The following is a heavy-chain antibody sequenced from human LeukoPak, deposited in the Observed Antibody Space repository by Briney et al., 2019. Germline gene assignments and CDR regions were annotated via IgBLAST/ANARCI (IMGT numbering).Heavy chain of an antibody. CDR3: ARFTITMTVVVPNFEY. CDR1: GFTFSSYW. CDR2: INSDGSST. J-gene: IGHJ4*02. D-gene: IGHD3-22*01. Sequence: PGGSLRLSCAASGFTFSSYWMHWVRQAPGKGLVWVSRINSDGSSTSYADSVKGRFTISRDNAKNTLYLQMNSLRAEDTAVYYCARFTITMTVVVPNFEYWGQGTLVTVSS. V-gene: IGHV3-74*01.